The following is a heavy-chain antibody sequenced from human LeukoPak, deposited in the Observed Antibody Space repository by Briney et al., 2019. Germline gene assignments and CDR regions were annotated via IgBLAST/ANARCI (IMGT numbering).Heavy chain of an antibody. J-gene: IGHJ5*02. CDR2: SNPSGGST. CDR1: GYAFTFYY. D-gene: IGHD3-10*01. V-gene: IGHV1-46*01. Sequence: ASVKVSCKASGYAFTFYYMHWVRQAPGQGLEWMGISNPSGGSTSYAQKFQGRVTMTRDTSTSTVYTELSSLRSEDTAVYYCARESLRRVRGVTNWFDPWGQGTLVTVSS. CDR3: ARESLRRVRGVTNWFDP.